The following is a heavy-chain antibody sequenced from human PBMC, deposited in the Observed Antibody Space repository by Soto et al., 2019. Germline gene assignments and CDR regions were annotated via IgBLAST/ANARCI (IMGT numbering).Heavy chain of an antibody. D-gene: IGHD3-3*01. Sequence: GSLRLSCAASGFTFSSYAMHWARQAPGKGLEWVAVISYDGSNKYYADSVKGRFTISRDNSKNTLYLQMNSLRAEDTAVYYCARDGVPILDFGVVNPFDYWGQGTLVTVST. CDR2: ISYDGSNK. CDR3: ARDGVPILDFGVVNPFDY. CDR1: GFTFSSYA. J-gene: IGHJ4*02. V-gene: IGHV3-30-3*01.